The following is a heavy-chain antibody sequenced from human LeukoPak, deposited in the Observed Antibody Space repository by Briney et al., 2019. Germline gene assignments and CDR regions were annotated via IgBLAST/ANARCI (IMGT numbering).Heavy chain of an antibody. Sequence: GGSLRLSCAASGFTFSSYEMNWVRQAPGKGLEWVSYISSSGSTIYYADSVKGRFTISRDNAKNSLYLQMNSLRAEDTAVYYCARDARKQWLVRAYYYYYMDVWGKGTTVTVSS. CDR1: GFTFSSYE. V-gene: IGHV3-48*03. J-gene: IGHJ6*03. D-gene: IGHD6-19*01. CDR3: ARDARKQWLVRAYYYYYMDV. CDR2: ISSSGSTI.